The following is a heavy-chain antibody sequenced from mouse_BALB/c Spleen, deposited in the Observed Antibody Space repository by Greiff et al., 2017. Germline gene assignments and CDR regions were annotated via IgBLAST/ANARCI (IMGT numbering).Heavy chain of an antibody. CDR1: GFTFSSYG. V-gene: IGHV5-6*01. J-gene: IGHJ4*01. D-gene: IGHD2-4*01. Sequence: EVKLVESGGDLVKPGGSLKLSCAASGFTFSSYGMSWVRQTPDKRLEWVATISSGGSYTYYPDSVKGRFTISRDNAKNTLYLQMSSLKSEDTAMYYCARRYYDYDGAMDYWGQGTSVTVSS. CDR2: ISSGGSYT. CDR3: ARRYYDYDGAMDY.